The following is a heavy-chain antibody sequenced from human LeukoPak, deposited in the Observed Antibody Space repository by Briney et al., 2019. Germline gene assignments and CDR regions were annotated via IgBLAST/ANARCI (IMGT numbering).Heavy chain of an antibody. V-gene: IGHV1-18*04. D-gene: IGHD2-21*02. J-gene: IGHJ4*02. CDR3: ARVRGTALTAYPGYFDY. CDR1: GYTFTSYG. CDR2: ISIYTGNT. Sequence: ASVKVSCKASGYTFTSYGISWVRQAPGQGLEWMGWISIYTGNTKYGEKFQGRATMTRDTSTSTAYLEVRSLNSDDTAVYYCARVRGTALTAYPGYFDYWGQGTQVTVSS.